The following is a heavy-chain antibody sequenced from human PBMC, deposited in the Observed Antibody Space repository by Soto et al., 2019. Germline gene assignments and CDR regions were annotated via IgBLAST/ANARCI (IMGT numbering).Heavy chain of an antibody. CDR3: ARALGYSGYAGMDV. J-gene: IGHJ6*02. CDR2: MNPNSGNT. CDR1: GYTFTSYD. V-gene: IGHV1-8*01. Sequence: ASVKVSCKASGYTFTSYDINWVRQATGQGLEWMGWMNPNSGNTGYAQKFQGRVTMTRNTSISTAYMELSSLRSDDTAVYYCARALGYSGYAGMDVSGQGTTVTVSS. D-gene: IGHD5-12*01.